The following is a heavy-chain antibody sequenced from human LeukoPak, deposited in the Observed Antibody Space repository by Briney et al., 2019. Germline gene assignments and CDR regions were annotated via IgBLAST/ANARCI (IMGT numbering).Heavy chain of an antibody. Sequence: PGGSLRLSCAASGFTFSSYAMSWVRQAPGRGLEWVSAISGSGGGTYYADSGKGRFTISRDNSKNTLYLQMNSLRAEDTAVYYCAKDHLERYCSSTSCPEGDLTFDYWGQGTLVTVSS. CDR2: ISGSGGGT. D-gene: IGHD2-2*01. V-gene: IGHV3-23*01. CDR1: GFTFSSYA. J-gene: IGHJ4*02. CDR3: AKDHLERYCSSTSCPEGDLTFDY.